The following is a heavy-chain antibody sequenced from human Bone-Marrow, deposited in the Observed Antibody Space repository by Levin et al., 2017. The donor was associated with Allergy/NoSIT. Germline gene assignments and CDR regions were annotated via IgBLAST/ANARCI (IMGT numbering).Heavy chain of an antibody. Sequence: PGGSLRLSCAASGFTFDRAWLSWVRQAPGEGLQWVGRIKSKEDGGTTEYGAAVKGRFSISRDDSKNTLYLQVSSLRIEDTAVYYCTTDRAIAVRPVFDYWGQGTLVTVSS. V-gene: IGHV3-15*01. J-gene: IGHJ4*02. CDR3: TTDRAIAVRPVFDY. CDR1: GFTFDRAW. CDR2: IKSKEDGGTT. D-gene: IGHD6-19*01.